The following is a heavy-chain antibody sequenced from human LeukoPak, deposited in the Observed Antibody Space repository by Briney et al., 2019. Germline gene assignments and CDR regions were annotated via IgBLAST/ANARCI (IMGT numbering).Heavy chain of an antibody. D-gene: IGHD6-13*01. Sequence: GASVKVSCKVSGYTLTELSMHWMRQAPGKGLEWMGGFDPEDGETIYAQKFQGRVTMTEDTSTDTAYMELSSLRSEDTAVYYCAANRLRIAAAADNWFDPWGQGTLVTVSS. CDR3: AANRLRIAAAADNWFDP. CDR2: FDPEDGET. V-gene: IGHV1-24*01. CDR1: GYTLTELS. J-gene: IGHJ5*02.